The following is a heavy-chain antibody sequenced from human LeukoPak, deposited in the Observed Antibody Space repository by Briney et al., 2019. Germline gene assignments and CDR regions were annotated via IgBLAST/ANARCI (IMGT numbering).Heavy chain of an antibody. J-gene: IGHJ4*02. D-gene: IGHD1-26*01. CDR1: GFTFSSYA. V-gene: IGHV3-23*01. CDR2: ISGGGGST. CDR3: AKSGRSVGDLIDY. Sequence: GGSLRLSCAASGFTFSSYAMSWVRQAPGKGLEWVSAISGGGGSTYCADSVKGRFTISRDNSKNTLYLQMNGLRAEDTAVYYCAKSGRSVGDLIDYWGQGTLVTVSS.